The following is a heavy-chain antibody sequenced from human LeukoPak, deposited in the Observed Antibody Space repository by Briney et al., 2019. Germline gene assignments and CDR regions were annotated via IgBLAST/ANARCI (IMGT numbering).Heavy chain of an antibody. Sequence: SETLSLTCAVYGGSFSGYYWSWIRQPPGKGLEWIGEINHSGGTNYNPSLKSRVTISVDTSKNRFSLKLSSVTAADTAVYYCARRPLYRFDPWGQGTLVTVSS. D-gene: IGHD3-16*02. CDR3: ARRPLYRFDP. J-gene: IGHJ5*02. CDR1: GGSFSGYY. CDR2: INHSGGT. V-gene: IGHV4-34*01.